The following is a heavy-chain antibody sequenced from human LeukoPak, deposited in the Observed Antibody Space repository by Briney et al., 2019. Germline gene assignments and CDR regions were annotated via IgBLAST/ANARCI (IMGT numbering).Heavy chain of an antibody. CDR1: GDSVSSNSAA. CDR2: TYYRSKWYT. D-gene: IGHD5-24*01. CDR3: ARGHNGFLDS. Sequence: SQTLSLTCAIYGDSVSSNSAALNWIRQSPSRGLEWLGRTYYRSKWYTYYAVAVKSRITINPDTSNNHFSLQLNSVTPEDTAVYYCARGHNGFLDSWGRGILVTVSS. V-gene: IGHV6-1*01. J-gene: IGHJ4*02.